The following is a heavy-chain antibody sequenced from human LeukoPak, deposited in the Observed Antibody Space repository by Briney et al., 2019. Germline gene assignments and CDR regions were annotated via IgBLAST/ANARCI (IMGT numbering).Heavy chain of an antibody. V-gene: IGHV4-4*02. Sequence: SGTLSLTCAVSGGSISSSNWWSWVRQPPGKGLEWIGEIYHSGSTNYNPSLKSRVTISVDKSKNQFSLKLSSVTAADTAVYYCARDRPGDGYSRYFDYWGQGTLVTVSS. CDR2: IYHSGST. J-gene: IGHJ4*02. CDR1: GGSISSSNW. CDR3: ARDRPGDGYSRYFDY. D-gene: IGHD5-24*01.